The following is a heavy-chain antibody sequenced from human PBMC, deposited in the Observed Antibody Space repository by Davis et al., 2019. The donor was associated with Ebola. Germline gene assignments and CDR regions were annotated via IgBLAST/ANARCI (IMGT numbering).Heavy chain of an antibody. D-gene: IGHD3-10*01. J-gene: IGHJ4*02. Sequence: GESLKISCAASGFTFSSYAMSWVRQAPGKGLEWVSAIRGSGGSTYYADSVKGRFTISRDNSKNTLYLQMNSLRAEDTAVYYCARDNYYYGSGNYYTTYFDYWGQGTLVTVSS. CDR3: ARDNYYYGSGNYYTTYFDY. CDR2: IRGSGGST. CDR1: GFTFSSYA. V-gene: IGHV3-23*01.